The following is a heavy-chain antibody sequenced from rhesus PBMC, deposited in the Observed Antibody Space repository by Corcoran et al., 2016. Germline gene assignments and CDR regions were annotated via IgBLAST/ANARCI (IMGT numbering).Heavy chain of an antibody. J-gene: IGHJ6*01. D-gene: IGHD5-24*01. V-gene: IGHV4S10*01. Sequence: QVQLQESGPGVVKPAETLSLTCAVPDGAISDIYRWSWIRQPPGKGLEWIGYIYGSSTSTNYNPSLQSRVTISKDTSKNQFSLKLSSVTAADTAVYYCARYSGYHYGLDSWGQGVVVTVSS. CDR2: IYGSSTST. CDR3: ARYSGYHYGLDS. CDR1: DGAISDIYR.